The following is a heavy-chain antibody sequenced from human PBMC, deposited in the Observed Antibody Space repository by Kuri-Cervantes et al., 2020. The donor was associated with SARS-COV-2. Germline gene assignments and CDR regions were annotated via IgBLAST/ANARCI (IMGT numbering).Heavy chain of an antibody. CDR2: INHSGST. CDR3: ARGPGLYSRKAYGMDV. CDR1: GGSFSGCY. Sequence: SQTLSLTCAVYGGSFSGCYWSWIRQPPGKGLEWIGEINHSGSTNYNPSLKSRVTISVDTSKNQFSLKLSSVTAADTAVYYCARGPGLYSRKAYGMDVWGQGTTVTVSS. D-gene: IGHD3-16*02. V-gene: IGHV4-34*01. J-gene: IGHJ6*02.